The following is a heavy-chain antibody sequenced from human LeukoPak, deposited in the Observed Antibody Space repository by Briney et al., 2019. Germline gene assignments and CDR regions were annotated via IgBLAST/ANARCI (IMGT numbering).Heavy chain of an antibody. CDR2: TYYSGST. CDR1: GGSISSGGHY. Sequence: PSQTLSLTCTVSGGSISSGGHYWSWIRQHPGKGLEWIGYTYYSGSTYYNPSLKSRVTISVDTSKNQFSLKLSSVTAADTAVYYCARETHYYYYYMDVWGKGTTVTVSS. J-gene: IGHJ6*03. V-gene: IGHV4-31*03. CDR3: ARETHYYYYYMDV.